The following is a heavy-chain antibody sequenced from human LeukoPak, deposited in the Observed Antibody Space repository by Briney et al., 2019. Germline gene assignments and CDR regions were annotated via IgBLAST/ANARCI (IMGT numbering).Heavy chain of an antibody. Sequence: ASVKVSCKASGYTFTSYGIIWVRQAPGQGLEWMGWISAYNGNTNYAQKLQGRVTMTTDTSTSTAYMELRSLRSDDTAVYYCARVNPRPPYGDYGGWFDPWGQGTLVTVSS. V-gene: IGHV1-18*01. CDR3: ARVNPRPPYGDYGGWFDP. D-gene: IGHD4-17*01. J-gene: IGHJ5*02. CDR2: ISAYNGNT. CDR1: GYTFTSYG.